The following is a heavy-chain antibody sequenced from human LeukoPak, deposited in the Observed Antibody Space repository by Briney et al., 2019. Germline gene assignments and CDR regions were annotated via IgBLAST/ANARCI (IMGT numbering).Heavy chain of an antibody. CDR2: INPNSGGT. CDR1: GYIFTDYY. V-gene: IGHV1-2*02. CDR3: AREPYYYSTGSYLDY. D-gene: IGHD3-10*01. Sequence: ASVKLSCKASGYIFTDYYMHWVRQAPGQGLEWMGWINPNSGGTNYAQKFQGRVTMTRDTSISTAYMELSRLRSDDTAVYYCAREPYYYSTGSYLDYWGQGALVTVSS. J-gene: IGHJ4*02.